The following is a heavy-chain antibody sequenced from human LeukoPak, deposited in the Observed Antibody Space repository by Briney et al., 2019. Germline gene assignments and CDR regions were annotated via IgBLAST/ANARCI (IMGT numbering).Heavy chain of an antibody. CDR1: GYTFTGYY. D-gene: IGHD3-10*01. Sequence: ASVKVSCKASGYTFTGYYMHWVRQAPGQGLEWMGWINPNSGGTNYAQKFQGRVTMTRDTSISTAYMELSRPRSDDTAVYYCARDGEYYYGSGSYDYWGQGTLVTVSS. J-gene: IGHJ4*02. V-gene: IGHV1-2*02. CDR2: INPNSGGT. CDR3: ARDGEYYYGSGSYDY.